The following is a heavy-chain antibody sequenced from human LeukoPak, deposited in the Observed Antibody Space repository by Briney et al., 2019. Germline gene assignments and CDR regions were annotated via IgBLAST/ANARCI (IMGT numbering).Heavy chain of an antibody. V-gene: IGHV4-31*03. Sequence: SETLSLTCTVSGGSISSGGYYWNWIRQHPGKGLEWIGYIYYSGSTYYNPSLRSRVAMSVDTSKNQFSLKLTSVTAADTAVYYCARGLQVFDFWGQGTLVTVSS. J-gene: IGHJ4*02. CDR3: ARGLQVFDF. CDR1: GGSISSGGYY. CDR2: IYYSGST.